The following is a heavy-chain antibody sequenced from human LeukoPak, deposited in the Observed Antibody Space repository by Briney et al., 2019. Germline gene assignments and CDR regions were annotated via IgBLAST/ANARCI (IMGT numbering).Heavy chain of an antibody. V-gene: IGHV4-59*01. CDR2: TYYSGST. J-gene: IGHJ4*02. Sequence: SETLSLTCTVSSGSISPYYWSWIRQPPGKGLEWIGYTYYSGSTNYNPSLKSRVTISVHMSKNQFSLKLSSVTAADTAVYYCARGGDPDFDYWGQGTLVTVSS. CDR3: ARGGDPDFDY. D-gene: IGHD3-16*01. CDR1: SGSISPYY.